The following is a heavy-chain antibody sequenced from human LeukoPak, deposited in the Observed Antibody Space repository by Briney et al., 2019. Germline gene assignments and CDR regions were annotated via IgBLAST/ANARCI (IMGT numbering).Heavy chain of an antibody. Sequence: GGSLRLSCAASGFTFSSYGMSWVRQAPGTGLEWVSAISGSGGSTYYADSVKGRFTIPRDNSKNTLYLQMNSLRAENTAVYYCARELNYYDSSGNQPIDYWGQGTLVTVSS. V-gene: IGHV3-23*01. CDR2: ISGSGGST. D-gene: IGHD3-22*01. J-gene: IGHJ4*02. CDR3: ARELNYYDSSGNQPIDY. CDR1: GFTFSSYG.